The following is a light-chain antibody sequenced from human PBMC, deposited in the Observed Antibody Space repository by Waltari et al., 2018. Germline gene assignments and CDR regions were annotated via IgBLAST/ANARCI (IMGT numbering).Light chain of an antibody. CDR2: WAS. Sequence: DIVMTQSPDSLTVSLGQRATITCKSSQSVLNPSNKKNYLAWFQRRPGQPPKMIISWASTRESGVPDRFSGSGSATDFTLTIDSLQAEDVAVYVCQQYSSTVMYTVGQGTKLEI. V-gene: IGKV4-1*01. CDR3: QQYSSTVMYT. J-gene: IGKJ2*01. CDR1: QSVLNPSNKKNY.